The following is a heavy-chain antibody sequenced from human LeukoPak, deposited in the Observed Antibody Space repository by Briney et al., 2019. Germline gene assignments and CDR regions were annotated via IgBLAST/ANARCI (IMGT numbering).Heavy chain of an antibody. V-gene: IGHV3-30*04. D-gene: IGHD6-13*01. J-gene: IGHJ6*02. CDR3: ARDQMGLAAADYYYYGMDV. CDR1: GFTFSSYA. Sequence: GGSLRLSCAASGFTFSSYAMHWVRQAPGKGLEWVAVISYDGSNKYYADSVKGRFTISRDNSKNTLYLQMNSLRAEDTAVYYCARDQMGLAAADYYYYGMDVWGQGTTVTVSS. CDR2: ISYDGSNK.